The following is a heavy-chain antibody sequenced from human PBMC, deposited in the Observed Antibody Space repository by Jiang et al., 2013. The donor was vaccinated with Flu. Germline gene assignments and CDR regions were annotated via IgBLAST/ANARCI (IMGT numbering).Heavy chain of an antibody. CDR3: ARGRAGKRWLHFSAGH. CDR1: GYTFTSYD. J-gene: IGHJ4*02. CDR2: MNPNSGNT. Sequence: GAEVKKPGASVKVSCKASGYTFTSYDINWVRQATGQGLEWMGWMNPNSGNTGYAQKFQGRVTMTRNTSISTAYMELSSLRSEDTAVYYCARGRAGKRWLHFSAGHWGQGTLVTVSS. D-gene: IGHD5-24*01. V-gene: IGHV1-8*01.